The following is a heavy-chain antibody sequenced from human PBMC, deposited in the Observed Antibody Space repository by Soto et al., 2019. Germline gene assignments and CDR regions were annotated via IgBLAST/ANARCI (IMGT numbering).Heavy chain of an antibody. CDR3: ARHDYGDYIFDY. Sequence: PSETLSLTRTVSGGSISSYYWSWIRQPPGKGLEWIGYIYYSGSTNYNPSLKSRVTISVDTSKNQFSLKLSSVTAADTAVYYCARHDYGDYIFDYWGQGTLVTVSS. CDR1: GGSISSYY. CDR2: IYYSGST. D-gene: IGHD4-17*01. J-gene: IGHJ4*02. V-gene: IGHV4-59*08.